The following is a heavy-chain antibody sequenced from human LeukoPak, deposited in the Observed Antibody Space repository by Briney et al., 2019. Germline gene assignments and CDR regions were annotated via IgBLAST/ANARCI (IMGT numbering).Heavy chain of an antibody. J-gene: IGHJ4*02. V-gene: IGHV4-59*01. CDR3: ARDLGVSYFDY. CDR2: IYYSGST. D-gene: IGHD2-8*01. CDR1: GGSFSGYY. Sequence: SETLSLTCAVYGGSFSGYYWSWLRQPPGKGLEWIGYIYYSGSTNYNPSLKSRVTISVDTSKNQFSLRLSSVTAADTAVYYCARDLGVSYFDYWGQGTLVTVSS.